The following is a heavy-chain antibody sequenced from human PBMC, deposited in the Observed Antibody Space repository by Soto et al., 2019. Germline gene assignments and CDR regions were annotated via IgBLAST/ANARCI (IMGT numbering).Heavy chain of an antibody. CDR2: INPSGGST. V-gene: IGHV1-46*01. CDR1: GYTFTSYY. D-gene: IGHD3-10*01. CDR3: ARVRSYGSGSFYYYYGMDV. Sequence: GASVKVSCKASGYTFTSYYMHWVRQAPGQGLEWMGIINPSGGSTSYAQKFQGRVTMTRDTSTSTVYMELSSLRSEDTAVYYCARVRSYGSGSFYYYYGMDVWGQGTTVTGSS. J-gene: IGHJ6*02.